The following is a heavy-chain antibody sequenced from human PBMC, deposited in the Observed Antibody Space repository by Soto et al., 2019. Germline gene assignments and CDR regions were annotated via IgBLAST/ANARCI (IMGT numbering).Heavy chain of an antibody. CDR3: ARVRENFFDS. J-gene: IGHJ4*02. Sequence: QMQLQESGPGLVSPSQTLSLTCTVSGGSISSDGDYYRWSWIRQHPGKGLEWIGYIYDSGNPYYHPSLVSRVTVSVDTSKNQFSLKLSSLTAADTAVYYCARVRENFFDSWGQGILVTVSS. V-gene: IGHV4-31*03. CDR1: GGSISSDGDYYR. CDR2: IYDSGNP.